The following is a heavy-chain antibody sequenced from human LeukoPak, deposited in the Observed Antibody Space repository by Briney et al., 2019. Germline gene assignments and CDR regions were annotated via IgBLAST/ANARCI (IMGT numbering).Heavy chain of an antibody. CDR2: IYTSGST. J-gene: IGHJ6*03. Sequence: SQTLSLTCTVSGGSISSGSYYWSWIRQPAGKGLEWIGRIYTSGSTNYNPSLKSRVTISVDTSKNQFSLKLSSVTAADTAVYYCARGSDDAAYYYYMDVWGKGTTVTVSS. CDR3: ARGSDDAAYYYYMDV. D-gene: IGHD2-15*01. CDR1: GGSISSGSYY. V-gene: IGHV4-61*02.